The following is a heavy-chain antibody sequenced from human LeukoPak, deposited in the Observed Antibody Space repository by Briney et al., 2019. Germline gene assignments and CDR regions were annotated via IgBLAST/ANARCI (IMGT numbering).Heavy chain of an antibody. V-gene: IGHV1-18*01. J-gene: IGHJ4*02. CDR2: ISGYNGKT. D-gene: IGHD5-18*01. Sequence: ASVKVSCKASGYTFKSFGISWVRQAPGQGLEWMGWISGYNGKTNYAQKLQGRVTMTTDTSTSTASMELRSLRSDDTAVYYCAREEVPYSYGFYFDYWGQGTLVTVSS. CDR3: AREEVPYSYGFYFDY. CDR1: GYTFKSFG.